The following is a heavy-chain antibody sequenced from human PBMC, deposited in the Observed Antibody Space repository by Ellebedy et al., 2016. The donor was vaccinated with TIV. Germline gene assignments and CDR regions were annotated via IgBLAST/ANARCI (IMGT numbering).Heavy chain of an antibody. CDR1: GDSISSTSYF. CDR3: ASKGTGWFDP. J-gene: IGHJ5*02. D-gene: IGHD3-10*01. Sequence: SETLSLXXTVSGDSISSTSYFWGWVRQPPGEGLEWIGNIYYNGKTYSNPSLKSRVTLSVDTSKNQFSLKLTSVTAADTAIYYCASKGTGWFDPWGQGTLVTVSS. V-gene: IGHV4-39*07. CDR2: IYYNGKT.